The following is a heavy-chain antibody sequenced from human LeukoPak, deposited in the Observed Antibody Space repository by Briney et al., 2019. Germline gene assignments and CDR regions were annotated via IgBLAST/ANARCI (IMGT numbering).Heavy chain of an antibody. J-gene: IGHJ4*02. CDR1: GFTVSTNY. CDR3: ASGLPPGIIDY. Sequence: GGSLRLSCAASGFTVSTNYMTWVRQAPGKGLEWVSVIYSGGSTYYADSVRGRLTVSRDNSKNTLYLQMNSLRAEDTAVYYCASGLPPGIIDYWGQGILVTVSS. CDR2: IYSGGST. D-gene: IGHD1-14*01. V-gene: IGHV3-53*01.